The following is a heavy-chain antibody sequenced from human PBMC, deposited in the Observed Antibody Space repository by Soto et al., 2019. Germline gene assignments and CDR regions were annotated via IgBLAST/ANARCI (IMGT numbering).Heavy chain of an antibody. V-gene: IGHV1-69*02. CDR3: ASWGSYRYTNWFDP. CDR2: IIPILGIA. J-gene: IGHJ5*02. Sequence: ASVKVSCKASGGTFSSYTISWVRQAPGQGLEWMGRIIPILGIANYAQKFQGRVTITADKSTSTAYMELSSLRSEDTAVYYCASWGSYRYTNWFDPWGQGALVTVSS. CDR1: GGTFSSYT. D-gene: IGHD3-16*02.